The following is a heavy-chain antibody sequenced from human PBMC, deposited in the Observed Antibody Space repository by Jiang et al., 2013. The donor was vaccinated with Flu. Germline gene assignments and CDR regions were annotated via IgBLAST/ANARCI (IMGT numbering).Heavy chain of an antibody. Sequence: GAEVKKPGSSVKVSCKASGGTFSSYAISWVRQAPGQGLEWMGGIIPIFGTANYAQKFQGRVTITADESTSTAYMELSSLRSEDTAVYYCARDPLRYEIHYYYGMDVWGQGTTVTVSS. D-gene: IGHD3-9*01. V-gene: IGHV1-69*01. J-gene: IGHJ6*02. CDR1: GGTFSSYA. CDR3: ARDPLRYEIHYYYGMDV. CDR2: IIPIFGTA.